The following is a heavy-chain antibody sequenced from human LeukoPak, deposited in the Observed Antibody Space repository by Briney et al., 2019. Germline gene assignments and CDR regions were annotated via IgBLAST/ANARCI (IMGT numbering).Heavy chain of an antibody. D-gene: IGHD6-19*01. Sequence: GRSLRLSCAASGFTFSSYAMHWVRQAPGKGLEWEALISYDGSNQNYADSVKGRFTISRDNPKNTLYLQMNSLRAEDTAVYYCARANRPFHSSGWYKDYWGQGTLVTVSS. CDR2: ISYDGSNQ. CDR1: GFTFSSYA. CDR3: ARANRPFHSSGWYKDY. J-gene: IGHJ4*02. V-gene: IGHV3-30-3*01.